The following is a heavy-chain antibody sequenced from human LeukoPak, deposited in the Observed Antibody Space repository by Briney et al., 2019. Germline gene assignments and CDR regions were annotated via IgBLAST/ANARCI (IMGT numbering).Heavy chain of an antibody. Sequence: SETLSLTCTVSGGSISSSSYYWGWIRQPPGKGLEWIGSIYYSGSTYYNPSLKSRVTISVDTSENQFSLKLSSVTAGDTAVYYCARHKLLWFGELLPYFDYWGQGTLVTVSS. CDR3: ARHKLLWFGELLPYFDY. CDR1: GGSISSSSYY. D-gene: IGHD3-10*01. CDR2: IYYSGST. J-gene: IGHJ4*02. V-gene: IGHV4-39*01.